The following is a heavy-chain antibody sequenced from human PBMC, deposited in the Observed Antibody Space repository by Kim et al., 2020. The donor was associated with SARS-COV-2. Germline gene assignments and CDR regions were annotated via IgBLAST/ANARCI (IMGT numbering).Heavy chain of an antibody. V-gene: IGHV4-39*07. J-gene: IGHJ4*02. Sequence: TPSLKSGVTISADTSKNQFSLKLSSVTAADTAVYYCARDCSGGSCYFDYWGQGTLVTVSS. CDR3: ARDCSGGSCYFDY. D-gene: IGHD2-15*01.